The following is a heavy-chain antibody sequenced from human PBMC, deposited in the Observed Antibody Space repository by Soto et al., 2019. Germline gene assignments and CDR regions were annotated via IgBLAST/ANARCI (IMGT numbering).Heavy chain of an antibody. Sequence: GGSLRLSCAASGFTFSSYAMSWVRQAPGKGLEWVSAISGSGGSTYYADSVKGRFTISRDNSKNTLYLQMNSLRAEDTAVYYCAKYPSSGSGSYSYYFDYWAQGTLVTGSS. V-gene: IGHV3-23*01. CDR2: ISGSGGST. J-gene: IGHJ4*02. CDR3: AKYPSSGSGSYSYYFDY. CDR1: GFTFSSYA. D-gene: IGHD3-10*01.